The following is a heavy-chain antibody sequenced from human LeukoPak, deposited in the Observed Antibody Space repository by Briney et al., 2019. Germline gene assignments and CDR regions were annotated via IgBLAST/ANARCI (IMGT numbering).Heavy chain of an antibody. D-gene: IGHD2-8*01. J-gene: IGHJ4*02. Sequence: SETLSLTCAVYGGSFSGYYWSWIRQPPGKGLEWIGEINHSGSANYNPSLKSRVTISVDTSKNQFSLKLSSVTAADTAVYYCARRSNGSGIDYWGQGTLVTVSS. CDR2: INHSGSA. CDR3: ARRSNGSGIDY. CDR1: GGSFSGYY. V-gene: IGHV4-34*01.